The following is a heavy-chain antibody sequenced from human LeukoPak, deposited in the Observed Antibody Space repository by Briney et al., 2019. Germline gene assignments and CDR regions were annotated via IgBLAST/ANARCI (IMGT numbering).Heavy chain of an antibody. CDR1: GYSFNTYW. V-gene: IGHV5-51*01. J-gene: IGHJ4*02. CDR2: IYPGDSDT. Sequence: GASLKISSRGSGYSFNTYWIGWVRQMPGKGLEWLGIIYPGDSDTRYSPSFQGQVTMSADKSINTAYLQWSSLKASDTAMYYCARRQGCSSTSCPPDYWGQGTLVTVSS. D-gene: IGHD2-2*01. CDR3: ARRQGCSSTSCPPDY.